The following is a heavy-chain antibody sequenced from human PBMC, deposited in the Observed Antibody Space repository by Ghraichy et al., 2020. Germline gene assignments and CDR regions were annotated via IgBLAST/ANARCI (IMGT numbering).Heavy chain of an antibody. CDR1: GFTFSSYS. Sequence: GGSLRLSCAASGFTFSSYSMNWVRQAPGKGLEWVSSISSSSSYIYYADSVKGRFTISRDNAKNSLYLQMNSLRAEDTAVYYCARDKGGYDYLLLVSDYWGQGTLVTVSS. CDR2: ISSSSSYI. D-gene: IGHD5-12*01. J-gene: IGHJ4*02. V-gene: IGHV3-21*01. CDR3: ARDKGGYDYLLLVSDY.